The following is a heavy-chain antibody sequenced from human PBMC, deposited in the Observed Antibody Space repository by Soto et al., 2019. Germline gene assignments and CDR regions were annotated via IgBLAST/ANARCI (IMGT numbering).Heavy chain of an antibody. Sequence: QVQLVESGGGVVQPGRSLRLSCAASGFTFSSYAMHWVRQAPGKGLEWVAVISYDGSNKYYADSVKGRFTISRDNSKNTLYLQMNSLRAEDTAVYYCARDPRLNYYDSSGYHELDYWGQGTLVTVSS. CDR3: ARDPRLNYYDSSGYHELDY. CDR1: GFTFSSYA. V-gene: IGHV3-30*04. D-gene: IGHD3-22*01. CDR2: ISYDGSNK. J-gene: IGHJ4*02.